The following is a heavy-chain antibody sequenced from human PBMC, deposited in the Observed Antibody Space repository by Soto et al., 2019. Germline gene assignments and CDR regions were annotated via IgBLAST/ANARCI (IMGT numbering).Heavy chain of an antibody. CDR3: ARAVAVAADFDY. Sequence: ASVKVSCKASGYTFTGYAMHWVRQAPGQRLEWMGWINAGNGNTKYSQRFQGRVTITRDTSASTAYMELSSLRSEDTAVYYCARAVAVAADFDYWGQGTLVTVSS. V-gene: IGHV1-3*01. J-gene: IGHJ4*02. CDR1: GYTFTGYA. D-gene: IGHD6-19*01. CDR2: INAGNGNT.